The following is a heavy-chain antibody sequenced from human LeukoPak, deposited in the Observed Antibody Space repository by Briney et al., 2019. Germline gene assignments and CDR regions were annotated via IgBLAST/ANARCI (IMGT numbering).Heavy chain of an antibody. CDR1: GFTFSNAY. J-gene: IGHJ4*02. Sequence: GGSLRLSCAAPGFTFSNAYMTWVRQAPGQGLEWVGRIRTKTDGGTTDYAAPVKARFTISRDDSKNTVYLQMNSLKTEDTAVYYCTTGPRGSSPDDNWGQGTLVTVSS. V-gene: IGHV3-15*01. D-gene: IGHD3-16*01. CDR2: IRTKTDGGTT. CDR3: TTGPRGSSPDDN.